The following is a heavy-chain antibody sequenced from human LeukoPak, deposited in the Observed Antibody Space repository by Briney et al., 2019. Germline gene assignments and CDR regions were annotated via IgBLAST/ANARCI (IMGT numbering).Heavy chain of an antibody. Sequence: SETLSLTCAVYGGSFSGYYWSWIRQPPGKGLEWIGEINHSGSTNYNPSLKSRVTISVDTSKNQFSLKLSSVTAADTAVYYCARGSHYYDSSGYPSNYWGQGTLVTVSS. CDR1: GGSFSGYY. D-gene: IGHD3-22*01. CDR3: ARGSHYYDSSGYPSNY. CDR2: INHSGST. J-gene: IGHJ4*02. V-gene: IGHV4-34*01.